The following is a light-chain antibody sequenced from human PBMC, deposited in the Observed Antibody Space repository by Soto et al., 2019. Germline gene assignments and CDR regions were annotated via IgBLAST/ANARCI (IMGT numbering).Light chain of an antibody. CDR3: QQYIHWPPGT. J-gene: IGKJ1*01. CDR1: QSVSSS. CDR2: DTS. Sequence: EIVVTQSPATLSVSPGERVTLSCRASQSVSSSLAWYQQRPGQAPRLLIYDTSTRAPGIAARFSGSGSGTEFTLTISSRQSEDVAVYYCQQYIHWPPGTFGQGTTVEIK. V-gene: IGKV3-15*01.